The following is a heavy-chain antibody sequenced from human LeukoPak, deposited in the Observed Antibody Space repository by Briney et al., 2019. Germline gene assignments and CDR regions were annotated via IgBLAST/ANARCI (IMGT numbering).Heavy chain of an antibody. Sequence: GGSLRLSCAASGFTFSSYAMGWVRQAPGKGLEWVSAISGGGGSTYYADSVKGRFTISRDNSKNTLYLQINSLRADDTAVYYCAKGMGFVGNYYYMDVWGKGTTVTVSS. CDR1: GFTFSSYA. V-gene: IGHV3-23*01. J-gene: IGHJ6*03. CDR3: AKGMGFVGNYYYMDV. D-gene: IGHD3-10*01. CDR2: ISGGGGST.